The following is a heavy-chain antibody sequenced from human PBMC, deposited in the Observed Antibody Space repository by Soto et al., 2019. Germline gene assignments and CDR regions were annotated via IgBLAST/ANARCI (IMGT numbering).Heavy chain of an antibody. D-gene: IGHD3-3*01. CDR1: GGTFNTYA. V-gene: IGHV1-69*19. CDR2: ISPIFGAA. Sequence: QVQLVQSGAEMKQPGSSVKVSCQSSGGTFNTYAMNWVRQAPGQGPEWMGDISPIFGAANYAPKFQGRVTIPADQAAGTSYLQFSSLTSEDTALYFCAREVQVHTPDFVYWGQGTQVTVSS. J-gene: IGHJ4*02. CDR3: AREVQVHTPDFVY.